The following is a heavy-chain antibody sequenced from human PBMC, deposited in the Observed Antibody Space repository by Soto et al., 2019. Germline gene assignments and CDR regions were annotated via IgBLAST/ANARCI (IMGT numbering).Heavy chain of an antibody. D-gene: IGHD1-26*01. CDR2: ISGSGGST. Sequence: GGSLRLSCAASGFTFSSYAMSWVRQAPGKGLEWVSAISGSGGSTYYADSVKGRFTISRDNSKNTLYLQMNSLRAEDTAVYYCAIDPDGSDYFDYWGQGTLVTVSS. J-gene: IGHJ4*02. CDR1: GFTFSSYA. V-gene: IGHV3-23*01. CDR3: AIDPDGSDYFDY.